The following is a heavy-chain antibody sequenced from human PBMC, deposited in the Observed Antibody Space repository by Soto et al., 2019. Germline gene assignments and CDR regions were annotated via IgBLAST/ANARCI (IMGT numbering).Heavy chain of an antibody. CDR2: IYYSGST. CDR1: GGSISSYY. D-gene: IGHD3-3*01. J-gene: IGHJ6*03. CDR3: ARQAPLRFLDYYYYYMDV. Sequence: SETLSLTCTVSGGSISSYYWSWIRQPPGKGLEWIGYIYYSGSTNYNPSLKSRVTISVDTSKNQFSLKLSSVTAADTAVYYCARQAPLRFLDYYYYYMDVWGKGTTVTVSS. V-gene: IGHV4-59*08.